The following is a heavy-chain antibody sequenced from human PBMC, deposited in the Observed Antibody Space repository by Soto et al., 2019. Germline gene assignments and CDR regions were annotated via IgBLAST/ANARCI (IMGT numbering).Heavy chain of an antibody. CDR1: GYTFTGYY. J-gene: IGHJ6*02. V-gene: IGHV1-2*04. CDR3: ARGLATVGATEHYYYYGMDV. Sequence: ASVKVSCKASGYTFTGYYMHWVRQAPGQGLEWMGWINPNSGGTNYAQKFQGWVTMTRDTSISTAYMELSRLRSDDTAVYYCARGLATVGATEHYYYYGMDVWGQGTTVTVSS. CDR2: INPNSGGT. D-gene: IGHD1-26*01.